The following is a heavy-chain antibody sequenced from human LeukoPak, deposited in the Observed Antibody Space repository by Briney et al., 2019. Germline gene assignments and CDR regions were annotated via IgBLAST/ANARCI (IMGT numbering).Heavy chain of an antibody. V-gene: IGHV1-2*02. J-gene: IGHJ4*02. D-gene: IGHD3-10*01. CDR1: GYSFIDHH. Sequence: VASVKVSCKASGYSFIDHHILWVRQAPGQGLEWMGWIHPNGRDTKYAQKFQGRMTMTTDTSITTAYMELNRVTSDDTAIYYCSGHYGPGPVWGQGTLITASS. CDR2: IHPNGRDT. CDR3: SGHYGPGPV.